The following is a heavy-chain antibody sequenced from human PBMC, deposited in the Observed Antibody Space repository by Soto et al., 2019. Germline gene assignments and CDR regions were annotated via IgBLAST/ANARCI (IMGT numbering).Heavy chain of an antibody. J-gene: IGHJ4*02. Sequence: QVQLVQSGAEVKKPGASVKVSCKASGYTFTSYAMHRVRQAPGQRLEWMGWINAGNGNTKYSQKFQGRVTITRDTSGSTAYMELSSLRSEDTAVYYCAGAGITMVRGGSNWGQGTLVTVSS. CDR2: INAGNGNT. CDR1: GYTFTSYA. CDR3: AGAGITMVRGGSN. V-gene: IGHV1-3*01. D-gene: IGHD3-10*01.